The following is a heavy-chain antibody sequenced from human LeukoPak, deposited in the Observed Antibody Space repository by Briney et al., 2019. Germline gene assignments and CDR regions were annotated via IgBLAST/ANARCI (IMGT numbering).Heavy chain of an antibody. Sequence: GGSLRLSCAASGFTFSSYAMSWVRQAPGKGLEWVSAISGSGGSTYYADSVKGRFTISRDNSKNTLYLQMNSLRAEDTAVYYYAKDIDLTYYFDYWGQGTLVTVSS. CDR3: AKDIDLTYYFDY. CDR2: ISGSGGST. CDR1: GFTFSSYA. J-gene: IGHJ4*02. V-gene: IGHV3-23*01. D-gene: IGHD3-16*01.